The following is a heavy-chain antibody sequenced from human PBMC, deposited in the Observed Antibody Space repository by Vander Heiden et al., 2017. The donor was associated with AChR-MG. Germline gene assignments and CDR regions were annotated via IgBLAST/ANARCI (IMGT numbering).Heavy chain of an antibody. Sequence: QVQLVESGGGVVQPGRSLRLSCVASGFSFSRYGMHRVRQAPGKGLDWVEVVSHDGKVQYYAESVKGRFTISRDNSKNTLYLQMNRLGAEDTAVYYCAKEGDVRVSQRLDYWGQGTLVTVSS. CDR2: VSHDGKVQ. CDR3: AKEGDVRVSQRLDY. V-gene: IGHV3-30*18. J-gene: IGHJ4*02. CDR1: GFSFSRYG. D-gene: IGHD3-10*01.